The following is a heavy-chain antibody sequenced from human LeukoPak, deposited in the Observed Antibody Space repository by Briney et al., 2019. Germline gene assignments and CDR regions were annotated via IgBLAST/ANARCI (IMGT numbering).Heavy chain of an antibody. Sequence: PGGSLRLSCAASGFTFSSYAMSWVRQAPGKGLEWVSAISGSGGSTYYADSVKGRFTISRDNSKNTLYLQMNSLRAEDTAVYYCANSGALAAAAPYFAYWGQGTLVTVSS. CDR2: ISGSGGST. CDR1: GFTFSSYA. CDR3: ANSGALAAAAPYFAY. V-gene: IGHV3-23*01. D-gene: IGHD6-13*01. J-gene: IGHJ4*02.